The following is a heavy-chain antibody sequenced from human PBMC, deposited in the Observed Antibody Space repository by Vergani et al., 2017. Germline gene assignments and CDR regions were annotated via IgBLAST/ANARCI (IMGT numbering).Heavy chain of an antibody. Sequence: QVQLVQSGAEVKKPGASVKVSCKASGYTFTGYYMHWVRQAPGQGLEWMGWINPNSGGTNYAQKFQGRVTMTRETAISKAYMELSRLRSDDTAVDYCASTGVYCSSTSCYDGYYYYYGMDVWGQGTTVTVSS. D-gene: IGHD2-2*01. CDR2: INPNSGGT. J-gene: IGHJ6*02. CDR1: GYTFTGYY. V-gene: IGHV1-2*02. CDR3: ASTGVYCSSTSCYDGYYYYYGMDV.